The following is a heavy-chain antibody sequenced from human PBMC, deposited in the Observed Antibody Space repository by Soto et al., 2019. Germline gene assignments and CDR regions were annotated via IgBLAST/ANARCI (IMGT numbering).Heavy chain of an antibody. V-gene: IGHV4-31*03. Sequence: SETLSLTCTVSGGPFSSGGYYWSWIRQEPGRGLEWIEYIYYNGDTSYDPSLKSRVTTSADTSMTQFCLKLSSVTAADTAVYYCARGDSTVSSVFDYWGQGMLVTVSS. J-gene: IGHJ4*01. CDR1: GGPFSSGGYY. CDR2: IYYNGDT. D-gene: IGHD4-17*01. CDR3: ARGDSTVSSVFDY.